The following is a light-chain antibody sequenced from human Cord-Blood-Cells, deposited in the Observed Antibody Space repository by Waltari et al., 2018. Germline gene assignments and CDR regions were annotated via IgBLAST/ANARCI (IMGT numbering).Light chain of an antibody. V-gene: IGKV1-5*01. J-gene: IGKJ2*01. Sequence: DIQMTQSPSTLSASVGDRVTITCRASQSISSWLAWYQQKPGKAPKLLIYDASSLESGVPSRFSGSGSGTEFPLTISSLQPDDFATYYCQQYKSYYTFGQGTKLEIK. CDR3: QQYKSYYT. CDR1: QSISSW. CDR2: DAS.